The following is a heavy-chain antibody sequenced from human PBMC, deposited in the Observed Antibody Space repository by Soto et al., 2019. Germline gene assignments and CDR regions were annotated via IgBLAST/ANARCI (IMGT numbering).Heavy chain of an antibody. CDR3: ARDDVLCDGGRCYGVPLVV. CDR1: GFTVSSKY. Sequence: GSLRISCAASGFTVSSKYMSWVRQAPGKGLEWVSLIQSGGPTYYADSVKGRFTISRDTSENTLHLQMDSLRAEDTAVYYCARDDVLCDGGRCYGVPLVVWGKAITITVSS. J-gene: IGHJ6*04. D-gene: IGHD2-15*01. CDR2: IQSGGPT. V-gene: IGHV3-66*01.